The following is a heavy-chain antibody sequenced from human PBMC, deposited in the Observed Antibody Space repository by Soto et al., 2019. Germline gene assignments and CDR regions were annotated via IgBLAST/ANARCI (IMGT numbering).Heavy chain of an antibody. CDR1: GYTFTGYY. CDR3: ARESGGATATLDYYYFYMDV. J-gene: IGHJ6*03. Sequence: EASVQVSCKASGYTFTGYYIHWVRQAPGQGLEWMGWINPNGGATKYAQKFQGWVTMTRDTSISTAYMELSSLRSDDTAVYYCARESGGATATLDYYYFYMDVWGKGTTVTVS. V-gene: IGHV1-2*04. D-gene: IGHD5-12*01. CDR2: INPNGGAT.